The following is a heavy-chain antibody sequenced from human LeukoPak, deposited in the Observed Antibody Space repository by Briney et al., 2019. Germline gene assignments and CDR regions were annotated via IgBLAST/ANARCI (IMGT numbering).Heavy chain of an antibody. CDR2: ITSSSNTV. Sequence: GGSLRLSCATSGFTFSSSNMNWVRQAPGKGLEWLSYITSSSNTVYYADPVKGRFTISRDHGKNALYMQMNSLRAEDTATYYCARALYNTGWYPDYFDSWGQGALVTVSS. V-gene: IGHV3-48*04. CDR1: GFTFSSSN. J-gene: IGHJ4*02. D-gene: IGHD6-19*01. CDR3: ARALYNTGWYPDYFDS.